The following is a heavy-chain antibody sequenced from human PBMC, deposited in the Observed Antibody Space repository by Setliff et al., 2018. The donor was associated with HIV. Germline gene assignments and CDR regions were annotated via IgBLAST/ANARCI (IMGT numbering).Heavy chain of an antibody. D-gene: IGHD3-9*01. V-gene: IGHV4-39*01. Sequence: PSETLSLTCTVSGDSISTGRHYWGWIRQPPGKGLEWIGSVFYSGGSYYTPSLKSRVTISVDTSKNQFFLKLSSVTAPDTAIYYCARQTWEYYDTLTGYYRSPKNFDSWGQGTLVTVSS. CDR3: ARQTWEYYDTLTGYYRSPKNFDS. CDR1: GDSISTGRHY. CDR2: VFYSGGS. J-gene: IGHJ4*02.